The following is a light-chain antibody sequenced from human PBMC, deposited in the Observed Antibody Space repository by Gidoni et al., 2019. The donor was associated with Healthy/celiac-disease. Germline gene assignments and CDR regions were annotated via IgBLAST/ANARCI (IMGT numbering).Light chain of an antibody. Sequence: QSVLTQPPSASGPPGQRVTISCSGSSSNIGSNTVNWYQQLPGTSPKLLIYSNKQRPSGVPDRFSGSKSGTSASLAISGLQSEDEADYYCAAWDDSLNGVVFGGGTELTVL. J-gene: IGLJ2*01. V-gene: IGLV1-44*01. CDR2: SNK. CDR1: SSNIGSNT. CDR3: AAWDDSLNGVV.